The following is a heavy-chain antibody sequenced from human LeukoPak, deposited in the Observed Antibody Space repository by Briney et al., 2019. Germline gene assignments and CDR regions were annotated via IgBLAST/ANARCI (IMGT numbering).Heavy chain of an antibody. V-gene: IGHV1-18*01. Sequence: ASVNVSCKASGYTFTSYGISWVRQAPGQGLEWMGGISAYNGNTNYAQKLQGRVTMTTDTSTSTAYMELRSLRSDDTAVYYCARYLSVEAAISGYYYYYMDVWGKGTTVTVSS. J-gene: IGHJ6*03. CDR1: GYTFTSYG. CDR2: ISAYNGNT. CDR3: ARYLSVEAAISGYYYYYMDV. D-gene: IGHD2-2*02.